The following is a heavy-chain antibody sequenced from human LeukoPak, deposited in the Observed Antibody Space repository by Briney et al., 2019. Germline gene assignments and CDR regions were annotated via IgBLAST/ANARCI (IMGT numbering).Heavy chain of an antibody. D-gene: IGHD5-18*01. CDR2: INHSGST. V-gene: IGHV4-34*01. CDR1: GGSFSGYY. J-gene: IGHJ6*04. Sequence: SETLSLTCAVYGGSFSGYYWSWIRQPPGKGLEWIGEINHSGSTNYNPSLKSRVTISVDTSKNQFSPKLSSVTAADTAVYYCARLPPGGYSYGYPYYYYGMDVWGKGTTVTVSS. CDR3: ARLPPGGYSYGYPYYYYGMDV.